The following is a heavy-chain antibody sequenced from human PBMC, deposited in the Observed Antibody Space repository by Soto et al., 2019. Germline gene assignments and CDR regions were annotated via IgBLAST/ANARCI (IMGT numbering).Heavy chain of an antibody. J-gene: IGHJ3*02. Sequence: QVQLQESGPGLVKPSETLSLTCTVSGGSISSYYWSWIRQPPGKGLEWIGYIYYSGSTNYNPSLNYRVTISVDTAKNQFSLNLSCVTAADTAVYYCARASILTGYYIHDAFDICRQGTMVTVST. V-gene: IGHV4-59*01. D-gene: IGHD3-9*01. CDR2: IYYSGST. CDR3: ARASILTGYYIHDAFDI. CDR1: GGSISSYY.